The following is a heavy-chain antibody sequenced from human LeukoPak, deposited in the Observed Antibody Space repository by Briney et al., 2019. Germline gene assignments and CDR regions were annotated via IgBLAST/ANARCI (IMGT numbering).Heavy chain of an antibody. CDR3: AKISASDFWSSCDS. CDR2: ISGSGGST. V-gene: IGHV3-23*01. CDR1: GFTFSSYA. J-gene: IGHJ4*02. D-gene: IGHD3-3*01. Sequence: PGGSLRLSCAASGFTFSSYAMSWVRQAPGKGLEWVSAISGSGGSTYYADSAKGRFTISRDNSKNTLSLQMNSLRAEDTAVYYCAKISASDFWSSCDSWGQGTLVTVSS.